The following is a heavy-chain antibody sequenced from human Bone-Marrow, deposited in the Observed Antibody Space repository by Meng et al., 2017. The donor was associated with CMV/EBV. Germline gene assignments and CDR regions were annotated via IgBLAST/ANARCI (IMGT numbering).Heavy chain of an antibody. CDR1: GYIFTSYD. CDR3: ARGQLYCSSTSCSNWFDP. V-gene: IGHV1-8*01. D-gene: IGHD2-2*01. Sequence: SVKVSCKASGYIFTSYDINWVRQATGQGLEWMGWMNPNSGNTGYAQKFQGRVTMTRNTSISTAYMELSSLRSEDTAVYYCARGQLYCSSTSCSNWFDPWGQGTLVTVSS. J-gene: IGHJ5*02. CDR2: MNPNSGNT.